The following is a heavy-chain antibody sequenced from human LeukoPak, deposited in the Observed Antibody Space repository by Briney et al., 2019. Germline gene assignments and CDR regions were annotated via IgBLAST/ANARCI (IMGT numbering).Heavy chain of an antibody. Sequence: GGSLRLSCAASGFTFSGSAMHWVRQASGKGLEWVGRIRSKANSYATAYAASVKGRFTISRDDSKNTAYLQMNSLKTEDTAEYYCTRRSQFDYWGEGTLVTVSS. V-gene: IGHV3-73*01. J-gene: IGHJ4*02. CDR3: TRRSQFDY. CDR1: GFTFSGSA. CDR2: IRSKANSYAT.